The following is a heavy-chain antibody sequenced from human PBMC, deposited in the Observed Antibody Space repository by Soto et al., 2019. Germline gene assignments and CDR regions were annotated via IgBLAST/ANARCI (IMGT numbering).Heavy chain of an antibody. CDR2: IYYSGST. V-gene: IGHV4-39*01. CDR1: GGSISSSSYY. J-gene: IGHJ4*02. D-gene: IGHD6-13*01. CDR3: ARHGTVGIAAAGAREKGNGTRGSFDY. Sequence: QLQLQESGPGLVKPSETLSLTCTVSGGSISSSSYYWGWIRQPPGKGLEWIGSIYYSGSTYYNPSLKSRATISVDTSKNQFSLKLSSVTAADTAVYYCARHGTVGIAAAGAREKGNGTRGSFDYWGQGTLVTVSS.